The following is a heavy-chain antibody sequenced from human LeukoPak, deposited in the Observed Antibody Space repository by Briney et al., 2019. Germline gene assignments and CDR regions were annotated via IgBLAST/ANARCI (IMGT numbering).Heavy chain of an antibody. V-gene: IGHV3-43*01. CDR3: ARDRADYVWGSYRYS. D-gene: IGHD3-16*02. Sequence: GGSLRLSCAASGFTFDDYTMHWVRQAPGKGLEWVSLISWDGGSTYYADSVKGRFTISRDNAKNSLYLQMNSLRAEDTAVYYCARDRADYVWGSYRYSWGQGTLVTVSS. J-gene: IGHJ4*02. CDR2: ISWDGGST. CDR1: GFTFDDYT.